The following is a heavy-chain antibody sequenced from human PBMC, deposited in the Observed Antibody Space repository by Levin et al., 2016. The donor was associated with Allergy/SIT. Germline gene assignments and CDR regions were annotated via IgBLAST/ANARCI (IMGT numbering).Heavy chain of an antibody. J-gene: IGHJ4*02. D-gene: IGHD3-22*01. Sequence: SETLSLTCTVSGGSISSSSYYWGWIRQPPGKGLEWIGSIYYSGSTYYNPSLKSRVTISVDTSKNQFSLKLSSVTAADTAVYYCARITMIVVEVFDYWGQGTLVTVSS. CDR2: IYYSGST. CDR3: ARITMIVVEVFDY. CDR1: GGSISSSSYY. V-gene: IGHV4-39*01.